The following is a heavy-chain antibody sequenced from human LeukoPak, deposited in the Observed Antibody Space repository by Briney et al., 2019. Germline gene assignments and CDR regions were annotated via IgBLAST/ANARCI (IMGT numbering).Heavy chain of an antibody. V-gene: IGHV4-39*01. CDR2: IYYSGST. CDR3: ARTGRGPFDY. J-gene: IGHJ4*02. D-gene: IGHD1-14*01. CDR1: GGSISSYY. Sequence: SETLSLTCTVSGGSISSYYWSWIRQPPGKGLEWIGSIYYSGSTYYNPSLKSRVTISVDTSKNQFSLKLSSVTAADTAVYYCARTGRGPFDYWGQGTLVTVSS.